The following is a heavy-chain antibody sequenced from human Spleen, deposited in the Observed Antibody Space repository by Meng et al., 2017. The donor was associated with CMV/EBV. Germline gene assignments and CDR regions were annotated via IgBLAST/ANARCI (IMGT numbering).Heavy chain of an antibody. J-gene: IGHJ4*02. CDR3: VHGPYDSSGPQYFDY. CDR1: FSLSTGGAS. Sequence: FSLSTGGASVGWIRQPPGKALEWLALIYWTDDNRYSPSLKTRLTIIKDTSKNQVVLTMTNMDSVDTATYYCVHGPYDSSGPQYFDYWGQGTLVTVSS. D-gene: IGHD3-22*01. CDR2: IYWTDDN. V-gene: IGHV2-5*01.